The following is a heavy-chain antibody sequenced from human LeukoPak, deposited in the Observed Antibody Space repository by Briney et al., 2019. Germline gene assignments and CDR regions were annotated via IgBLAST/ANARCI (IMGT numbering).Heavy chain of an antibody. CDR1: GGSISSGDYY. Sequence: SETLSLTCTVSGGSISSGDYYWSWIRQPPGKGLEWIGYIYYSGSTYYNPSLKSRVTISVDTSKNQFSLKLSSVTAADTAVYYCARVGSSGWSDRVDYWGQGTLVTVSS. CDR3: ARVGSSGWSDRVDY. J-gene: IGHJ4*02. V-gene: IGHV4-30-4*01. D-gene: IGHD6-19*01. CDR2: IYYSGST.